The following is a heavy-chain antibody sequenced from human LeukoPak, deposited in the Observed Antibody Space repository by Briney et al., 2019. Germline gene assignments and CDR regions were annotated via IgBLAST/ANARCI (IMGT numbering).Heavy chain of an antibody. CDR2: INHSGST. CDR1: GGPFSGYY. CDR3: ARGRRIAARTFDY. V-gene: IGHV4-34*01. Sequence: SETLSLTCAVYGGPFSGYYWSWIRQPPGKGLEWIGEINHSGSTNYNPSLKSRVTISVDTSKNQFSLKLSSVTAADTAVYYCARGRRIAARTFDYWGQGTLVTVSS. J-gene: IGHJ4*02. D-gene: IGHD6-6*01.